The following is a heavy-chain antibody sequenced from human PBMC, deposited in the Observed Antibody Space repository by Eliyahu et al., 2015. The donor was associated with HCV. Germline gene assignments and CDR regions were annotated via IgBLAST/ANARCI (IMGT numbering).Heavy chain of an antibody. CDR3: ARDSRYYDSSGPYNWFDP. CDR1: GFTFSSYG. V-gene: IGHV3-33*01. D-gene: IGHD3-22*01. CDR2: IWYDGSNK. J-gene: IGHJ5*02. Sequence: QVQLVESGGGVVQPGRSLRLSCAASGFTFSSYGRHWVRQAPGKGLEWVAVIWYDGSNKYYADSVKGRFTISRDNSKNTLYLQMNSLRAEDTAVYYCARDSRYYDSSGPYNWFDPWGQGTLVTVSS.